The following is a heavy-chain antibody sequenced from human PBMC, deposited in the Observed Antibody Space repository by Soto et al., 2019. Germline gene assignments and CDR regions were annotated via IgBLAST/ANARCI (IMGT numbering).Heavy chain of an antibody. Sequence: SGPTLVNPTETLTLTCTVSVFSLSTARMGVSWIRQPPGKALEWLAHIFSNDEKSYSTSLKSRLTISKDTSKSQVVLTMTNMDPVDTATYYCARIRLNYYDSSGYYFDYWGQGTLVTVS. CDR2: IFSNDEK. D-gene: IGHD3-22*01. V-gene: IGHV2-26*01. J-gene: IGHJ4*02. CDR3: ARIRLNYYDSSGYYFDY. CDR1: VFSLSTARMG.